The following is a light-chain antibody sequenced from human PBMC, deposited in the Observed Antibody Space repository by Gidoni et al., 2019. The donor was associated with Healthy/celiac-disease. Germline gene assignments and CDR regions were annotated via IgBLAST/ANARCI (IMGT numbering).Light chain of an antibody. J-gene: IGKJ2*01. CDR1: QSVLYSSNNKNY. Sequence: DIVMTQSPDSLAVSLGERATINCKSSQSVLYSSNNKNYLAWYQQKPGQPPKLLIYWASTRESGVPDRFSGSGSGTDFTLTISSLQAADVAVYYCQQYYSTPTVFGQGTKLEIK. CDR2: WAS. V-gene: IGKV4-1*01. CDR3: QQYYSTPTV.